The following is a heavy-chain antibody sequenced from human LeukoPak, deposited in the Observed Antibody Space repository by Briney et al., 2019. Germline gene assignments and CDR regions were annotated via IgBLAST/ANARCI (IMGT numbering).Heavy chain of an antibody. J-gene: IGHJ4*02. V-gene: IGHV4-30-4*01. D-gene: IGHD1-26*01. Sequence: PSQTLSLTCTVSGGSISSGDYYWSWIRQPPGKGLEWIAYMYYSGSTYYNPSLKSRVTMSADTSKNQFSLKLTSVTAADTAVYFCARRSDSGSDDGEDYFDYWGQGTLVTVSS. CDR1: GGSISSGDYY. CDR3: ARRSDSGSDDGEDYFDY. CDR2: MYYSGST.